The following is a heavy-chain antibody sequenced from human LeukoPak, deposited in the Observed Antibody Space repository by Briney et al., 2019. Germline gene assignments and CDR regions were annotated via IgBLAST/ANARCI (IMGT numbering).Heavy chain of an antibody. CDR1: GYTFTSYG. D-gene: IGHD2-2*01. V-gene: IGHV1-18*01. CDR2: ISAYNGNT. CDR3: ARAGYCSSTSCYQGWFDP. Sequence: ASVKVSCKASGYTFTSYGISWVRQAPGQGLEWMGWISAYNGNTNYAQKLQGRVTMTTDTSTSTAYMELRSLRSVDTAVYYCARAGYCSSTSCYQGWFDPWGQGTLVTVSS. J-gene: IGHJ5*02.